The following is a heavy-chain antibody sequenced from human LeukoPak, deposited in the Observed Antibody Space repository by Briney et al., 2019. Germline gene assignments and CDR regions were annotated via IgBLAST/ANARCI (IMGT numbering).Heavy chain of an antibody. J-gene: IGHJ4*02. V-gene: IGHV3-7*01. CDR2: IKQEGSAR. CDR3: ARDPGIAAAGTVGYFDS. CDR1: GFSFSSYW. Sequence: PGGCLRLSCSASGFSFSSYWISWVRQTPGKGLEWGVNIKQEGSARYYVDSVTGRFTISRDNAMNSLYLQMNSLRVEDTAVYYCARDPGIAAAGTVGYFDSWGQGILVTVSS. D-gene: IGHD6-13*01.